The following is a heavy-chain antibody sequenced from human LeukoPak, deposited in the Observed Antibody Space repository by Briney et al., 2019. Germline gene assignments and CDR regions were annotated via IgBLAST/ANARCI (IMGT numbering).Heavy chain of an antibody. V-gene: IGHV3-21*01. CDR3: ARDPHNPGPIDY. CDR1: GFTFSSYS. Sequence: GGSLRLSCAASGFTFSSYSMNWVRQASGKGLEWVSSISGNNNYIYYADSVGGRFTISRDNARDSLFLQMDSLRAEDTAVYYCARDPHNPGPIDYWGQGTLVTVSS. CDR2: ISGNNNYI. J-gene: IGHJ4*02.